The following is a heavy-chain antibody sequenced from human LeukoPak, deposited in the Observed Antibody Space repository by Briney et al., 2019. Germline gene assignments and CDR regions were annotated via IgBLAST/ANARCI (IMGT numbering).Heavy chain of an antibody. CDR2: ISSNGGST. CDR3: ARDGVKAAAGTGTMIGGYYYYMDV. J-gene: IGHJ6*03. Sequence: GSLRLSCAAPGFTFSSYAMHWVRQAPGKGLEYVSAISSNGGSTYYADSVKGRFTISRDNSKNTLYLQMGSLRAEDMAVYYCARDGVKAAAGTGTMIGGYYYYMDVWGKGTTVTVSS. CDR1: GFTFSSYA. D-gene: IGHD6-13*01. V-gene: IGHV3-64*02.